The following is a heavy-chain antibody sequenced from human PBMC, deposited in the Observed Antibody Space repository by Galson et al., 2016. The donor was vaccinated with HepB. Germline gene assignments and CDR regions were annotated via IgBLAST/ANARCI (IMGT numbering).Heavy chain of an antibody. D-gene: IGHD3-22*01. V-gene: IGHV5-51*01. Sequence: QSGAEVKKPGESLKISCKGSGYSFASYWIAWVRQMPGKGLEWMGIIYPGDSDTRYSPSFHGQVTISIDNSISTAYLQWSSLQASDTAMYYCARRGMYFYDNTCYSDGLLDYWGQGTLVTVSA. CDR3: ARRGMYFYDNTCYSDGLLDY. CDR1: GYSFASYW. CDR2: IYPGDSDT. J-gene: IGHJ4*02.